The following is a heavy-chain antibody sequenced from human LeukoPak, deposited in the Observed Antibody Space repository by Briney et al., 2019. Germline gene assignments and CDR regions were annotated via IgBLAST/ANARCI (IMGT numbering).Heavy chain of an antibody. CDR3: ARDDTRYYYDSSGYYDAEY. CDR1: GYTFTNYY. V-gene: IGHV1-46*01. CDR2: INPSGGST. J-gene: IGHJ4*02. D-gene: IGHD3-22*01. Sequence: ASVKVSCKASGYTFTNYYIHWVRQAPGQGLECMGIINPSGGSTSYAQKFQGRVTMTRDTSTSTVYMELSSLRSEDTAVYYCARDDTRYYYDSSGYYDAEYWGQGTLVTVSS.